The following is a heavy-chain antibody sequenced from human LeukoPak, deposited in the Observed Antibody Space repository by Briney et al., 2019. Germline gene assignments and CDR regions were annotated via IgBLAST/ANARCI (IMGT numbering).Heavy chain of an antibody. Sequence: GGSLRLSCAASGFTFSSYWMSWVRQAPGKGLEWVAVISYDGSNKYYADSVKGRFTISRDNSKNTLYLQMNSLRAEDTAVYYCAKGSYGGNSPEYFQHWGQGTLVTVSS. D-gene: IGHD4-23*01. CDR3: AKGSYGGNSPEYFQH. V-gene: IGHV3-30*18. J-gene: IGHJ1*01. CDR1: GFTFSSYW. CDR2: ISYDGSNK.